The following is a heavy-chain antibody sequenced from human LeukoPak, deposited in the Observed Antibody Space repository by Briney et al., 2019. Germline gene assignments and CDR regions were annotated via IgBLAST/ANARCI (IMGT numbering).Heavy chain of an antibody. J-gene: IGHJ4*02. D-gene: IGHD6-25*01. CDR1: GFTFSSYA. CDR2: ISGSGYST. CDR3: AKVLGMYGSSGYAWYFDY. V-gene: IGHV3-23*01. Sequence: GGSLRLSCTASGFTFSSYAMSWVRQAPGKGLEWVSIISGSGYSTYYADSVKGRFTISRDNSKNTLNLQMNSLRAEDTAVYYCAKVLGMYGSSGYAWYFDYWGQGTLVTVSS.